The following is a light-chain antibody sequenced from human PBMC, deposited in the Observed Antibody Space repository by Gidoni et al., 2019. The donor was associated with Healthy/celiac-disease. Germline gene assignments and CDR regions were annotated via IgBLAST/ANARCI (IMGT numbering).Light chain of an antibody. CDR1: KLGDKY. V-gene: IGLV3-1*01. J-gene: IGLJ2*01. CDR3: QAWDSSTVV. CDR2: QDS. Sequence: SYVLTHPPPVSVSPGQTASITCSGDKLGDKYACWYQQKPGQSPVLVIYQDSKRPSGIPERFSGSNSGNTATLTISGTQAMDEADYYCQAWDSSTVVFGGGTKLTVL.